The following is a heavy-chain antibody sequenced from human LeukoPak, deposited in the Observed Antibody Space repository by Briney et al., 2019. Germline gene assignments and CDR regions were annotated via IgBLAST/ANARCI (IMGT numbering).Heavy chain of an antibody. CDR3: ATLDSYYDNSGRPLVPD. CDR2: FNREDDEA. D-gene: IGHD3-22*01. CDR1: GYTLTDFS. V-gene: IGHV1-24*01. Sequence: ASLKVSCNISGYTLTDFSMHWVRQAPGKGLEWMGGFNREDDEAIYAPHFQGRVTVTEDTSTDTAYMELSNLRSEDTAVYYCATLDSYYDNSGRPLVPDWGQGTLVTVSS. J-gene: IGHJ4*02.